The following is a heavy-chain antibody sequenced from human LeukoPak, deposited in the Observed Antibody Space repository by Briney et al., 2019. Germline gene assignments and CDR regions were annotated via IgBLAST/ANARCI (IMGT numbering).Heavy chain of an antibody. J-gene: IGHJ4*02. Sequence: PSETLSLTCTVSGGSISSCYWSWIRQPPGKGLEWIGYIYYSGSTNYNPSLKSRVTISVDTSKNQFSLKLSSVTAADTAVYYCARGWFGELLYLEDWGQGTLVTVSS. D-gene: IGHD3-10*01. CDR3: ARGWFGELLYLED. V-gene: IGHV4-59*01. CDR1: GGSISSCY. CDR2: IYYSGST.